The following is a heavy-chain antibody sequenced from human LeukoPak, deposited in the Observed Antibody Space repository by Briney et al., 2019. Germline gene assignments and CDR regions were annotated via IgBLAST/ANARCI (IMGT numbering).Heavy chain of an antibody. CDR2: ISFDGSNK. D-gene: IGHD3-9*01. J-gene: IGHJ4*02. CDR3: ARDFGWLSGFDY. Sequence: GGSLRLSCAASGFTFSSYVMHWVRQAPGEGLEWVAVISFDGSNKYYGDSLKGRFTISRENSKNTLYLQMSSLRGDDMAIYYCARDFGWLSGFDYWGQGTLVTVSS. V-gene: IGHV3-30-3*01. CDR1: GFTFSSYV.